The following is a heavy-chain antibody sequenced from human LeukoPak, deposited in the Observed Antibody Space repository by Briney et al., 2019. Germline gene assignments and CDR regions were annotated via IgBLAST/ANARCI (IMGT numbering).Heavy chain of an antibody. Sequence: SETLSLTCTVSGGSISSYYWSWIRQPPGKGLEWIGEINHSGSTNYNPSLKSRVTISVDTSKNQFSLKLSSVTAADTAVYYCARVPADDDSSLSLDYWGQGTLVTVSS. CDR3: ARVPADDDSSLSLDY. D-gene: IGHD3-22*01. CDR2: INHSGST. V-gene: IGHV4-34*01. J-gene: IGHJ4*02. CDR1: GGSISSYY.